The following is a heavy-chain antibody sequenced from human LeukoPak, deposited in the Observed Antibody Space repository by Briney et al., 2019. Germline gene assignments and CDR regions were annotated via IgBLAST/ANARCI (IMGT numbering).Heavy chain of an antibody. D-gene: IGHD6-13*01. CDR1: GFTFSSYE. V-gene: IGHV3-48*03. J-gene: IGHJ4*02. CDR3: ARDLRGGSGYSSSWYEVSDY. CDR2: ISSSGSTI. Sequence: PGGSLRLSCAASGFTFSSYEMNWVRQAPGKGLEWVSYISSSGSTIYYADSVKGRFTISRDNAKNSLYLQMNSLRAEDTAVYYCARDLRGGSGYSSSWYEVSDYWGQGTLVTVSS.